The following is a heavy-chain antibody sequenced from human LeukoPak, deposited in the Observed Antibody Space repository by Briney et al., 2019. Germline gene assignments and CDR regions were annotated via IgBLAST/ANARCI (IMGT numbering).Heavy chain of an antibody. CDR1: GDSVSSNSAA. CDR3: ARSRAGYFEY. V-gene: IGHV6-1*01. D-gene: IGHD6-19*01. Sequence: SQTLSLTCAISGDSVSSNSAAWNWIRQSPLRGLEWLGRTYYRSKWYNDSAVSVKSRTTINPDTSKNQLSLQLNSVTPEDTAVYYCARSRAGYFEYWGQGTLVTVSS. J-gene: IGHJ4*02. CDR2: TYYRSKWYN.